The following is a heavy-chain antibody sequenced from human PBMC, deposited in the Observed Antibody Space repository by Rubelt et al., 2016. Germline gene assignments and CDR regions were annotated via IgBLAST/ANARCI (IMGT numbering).Heavy chain of an antibody. CDR2: IYWNDDK. V-gene: IGHV2-5*08. Sequence: QESGPGLVKPSETLSLTCTVSGGSISSYYWSWIRQPPGKALEWLAIIYWNDDKRYSPSLKSRLTITKDTSRNQVFLTMTNMDPMDTATYYCAHRRRSAYDFPSDWGQGTLVTVSS. CDR3: AHRRRSAYDFPSD. J-gene: IGHJ4*02. CDR1: GGSISSYYW. D-gene: IGHD5-12*01.